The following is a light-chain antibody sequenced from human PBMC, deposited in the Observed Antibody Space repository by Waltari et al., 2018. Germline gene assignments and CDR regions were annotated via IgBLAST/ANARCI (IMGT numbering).Light chain of an antibody. CDR1: SSDVGGYNY. V-gene: IGLV2-14*03. J-gene: IGLJ1*01. Sequence: QSALTQPASVSGSPGQSITISCTGTSSDVGGYNYVSWYQQHPGKAPTLIIYDVSNRPSGVSNRFSGSKSGNTASLTISGLQAEDETDYYCSSYTSSSTPYVFGTGTKVTVL. CDR2: DVS. CDR3: SSYTSSSTPYV.